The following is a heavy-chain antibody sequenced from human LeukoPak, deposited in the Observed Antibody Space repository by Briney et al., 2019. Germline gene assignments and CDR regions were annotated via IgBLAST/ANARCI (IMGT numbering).Heavy chain of an antibody. J-gene: IGHJ5*02. D-gene: IGHD3-22*01. CDR3: ARSVRDSSGYLHWFDP. V-gene: IGHV1-69*06. Sequence: ASVKVSCKASGGTFSSYAISWVRQAPGQGLEWMGGIIPIFGTANYAQKFQGRVTITADKSTSTAYMELSSLRSEDTAVYYCARSVRDSSGYLHWFDPWGQGTLVTASS. CDR2: IIPIFGTA. CDR1: GGTFSSYA.